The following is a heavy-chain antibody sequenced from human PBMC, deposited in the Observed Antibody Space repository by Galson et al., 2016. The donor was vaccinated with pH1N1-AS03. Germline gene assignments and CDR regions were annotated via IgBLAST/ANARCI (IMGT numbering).Heavy chain of an antibody. D-gene: IGHD3-10*01. CDR3: AREYYYGSGPYYMDV. CDR2: ISANGDST. V-gene: IGHV3-64*01. CDR1: GFSFVNYA. J-gene: IGHJ6*03. Sequence: SLRLSCAASGFSFVNYAMHWVRQAPGKGLEYISAISANGDSTHYANSVKGRPTISRDNSKNTVYLQMGSLRAEDMGVFYCAREYYYGSGPYYMDVWCKGTTVIVSS.